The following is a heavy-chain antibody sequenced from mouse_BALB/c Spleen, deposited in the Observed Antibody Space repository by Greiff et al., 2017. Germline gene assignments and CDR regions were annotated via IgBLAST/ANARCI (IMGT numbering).Heavy chain of an antibody. J-gene: IGHJ4*01. D-gene: IGHD2-4*01. Sequence: EVMLVESGGGLVQPGGSRKLSCAASGFTFSSFGMHWVRQAPEKGLEWVAYISSGSSTIYYADTVKGRFTISRDNPKNTLFLQMTSLRSEDTAMYYCAREDDYDEDAMDYWGQGTSVTVSS. V-gene: IGHV5-17*02. CDR1: GFTFSSFG. CDR2: ISSGSSTI. CDR3: AREDDYDEDAMDY.